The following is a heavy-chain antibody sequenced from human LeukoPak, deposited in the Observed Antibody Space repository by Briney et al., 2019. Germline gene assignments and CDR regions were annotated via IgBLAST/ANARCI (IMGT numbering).Heavy chain of an antibody. D-gene: IGHD7-27*01. CDR3: ARHFWGQGFDF. Sequence: TSETLSLTCTVSGGSISTYYWSWIRQPPGKGLEWIGYIYYIGSPNYNPSLQSRVAISLDTSKNQFSLKMTSMTAADTAVHYCARHFWGQGFDFWGQGTLVTVSS. V-gene: IGHV4-59*08. J-gene: IGHJ4*02. CDR1: GGSISTYY. CDR2: IYYIGSP.